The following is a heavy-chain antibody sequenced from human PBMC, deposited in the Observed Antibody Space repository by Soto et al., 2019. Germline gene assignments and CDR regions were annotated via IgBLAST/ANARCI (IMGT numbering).Heavy chain of an antibody. V-gene: IGHV3-30*18. D-gene: IGHD3-22*01. CDR3: AKDMGISMMVGVAHF. CDR2: IAYDGSNR. J-gene: IGHJ4*02. CDR1: GFIFSNHG. Sequence: QVQLVEAGGGVVQPGRSLRLSCAASGFIFSNHGMHWVRQAPGKGLEWVAGIAYDGSNRNYADSVKGRFTISRDNSKNTLFLQVNSLRAEDTAVYYCAKDMGISMMVGVAHFWGQGTQVPVSS.